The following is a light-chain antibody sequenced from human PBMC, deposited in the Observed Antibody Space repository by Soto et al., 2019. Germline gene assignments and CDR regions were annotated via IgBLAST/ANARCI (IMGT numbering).Light chain of an antibody. CDR3: QQYNIYPLT. J-gene: IGKJ4*01. Sequence: DVQMTQSPSSLSASVGDRVTITCRASQDINTWLAWYQQKAEKAPKSLIYAASSLQTGVPSRFSGSQSGTYFTFTISSLQPEDSATYYCQQYNIYPLTFGGGTKVEIK. CDR1: QDINTW. CDR2: AAS. V-gene: IGKV1D-16*01.